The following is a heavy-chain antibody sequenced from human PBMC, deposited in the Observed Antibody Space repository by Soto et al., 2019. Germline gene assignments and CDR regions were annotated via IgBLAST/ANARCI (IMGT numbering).Heavy chain of an antibody. V-gene: IGHV1-3*01. J-gene: IGHJ4*02. CDR1: GYTFTSYA. CDR3: AREIAPLMVREPSLWY. D-gene: IGHD3-10*01. Sequence: GASVKVSCKASGYTFTSYAMHWVRQAPGQRLEWMGWINAGNGNTKYSQKFQGRVTITRDTSASTAYMELSSLRSEDTAVYYCAREIAPLMVREPSLWYWGQGTLVTVSS. CDR2: INAGNGNT.